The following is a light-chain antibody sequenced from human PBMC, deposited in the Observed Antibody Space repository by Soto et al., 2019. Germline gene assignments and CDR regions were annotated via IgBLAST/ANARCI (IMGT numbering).Light chain of an antibody. V-gene: IGLV2-8*01. CDR2: EVT. J-gene: IGLJ1*01. Sequence: ALTQPPSASGSPGQSVTISCTGTSSDIANYKYVSWYQQHPGKAPKLIIYEVTERPSGVPDRFSGSKSGNTASLTVSGLQAEDEAIYYCSSNVGSNNFVFGTGTKVTV. CDR3: SSNVGSNNFV. CDR1: SSDIANYKY.